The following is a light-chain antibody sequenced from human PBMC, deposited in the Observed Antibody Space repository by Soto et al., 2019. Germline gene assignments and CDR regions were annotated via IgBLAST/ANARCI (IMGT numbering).Light chain of an antibody. Sequence: DIQMTQSPSSLSASAGDGVTITCQASQDINNHLNWYQQKAGRAPKLLINEASNLETGVPSRFSGSGSGTDFTLTISGLQPEDIATYYCQQYVNALTFGGGTKVEIK. CDR1: QDINNH. J-gene: IGKJ4*01. CDR2: EAS. CDR3: QQYVNALT. V-gene: IGKV1-33*01.